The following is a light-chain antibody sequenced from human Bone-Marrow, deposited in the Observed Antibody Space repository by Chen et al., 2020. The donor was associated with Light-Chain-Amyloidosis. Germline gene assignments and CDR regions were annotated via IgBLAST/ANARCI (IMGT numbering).Light chain of an antibody. Sequence: QSALTQPASVSGSPGQSITISCTGTSRDVGGYNYVSWYQQHPGKAPKPMIYDVSNRPSGVSNRFSGSKSGNTASLTISGLQAEDEADYYCSSYTSSSTRIFGGGTKLTVL. CDR1: SRDVGGYNY. CDR2: DVS. CDR3: SSYTSSSTRI. V-gene: IGLV2-14*03. J-gene: IGLJ2*01.